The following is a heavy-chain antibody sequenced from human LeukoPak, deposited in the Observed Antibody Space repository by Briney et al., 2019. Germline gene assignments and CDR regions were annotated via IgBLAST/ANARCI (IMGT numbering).Heavy chain of an antibody. Sequence: PSETLSLTCTVSGDSIRSGAYYWSWIRQPAGTGLEWIGRIYTSGSTNYNPSLKSRVTISVDTSKNQFSLKLSSVTAADTAVYYCATNYGSGSYYLGPNWLDPWGQGTLVTVSS. CDR1: GDSIRSGAYY. CDR3: ATNYGSGSYYLGPNWLDP. D-gene: IGHD3-10*01. CDR2: IYTSGST. J-gene: IGHJ5*02. V-gene: IGHV4-61*02.